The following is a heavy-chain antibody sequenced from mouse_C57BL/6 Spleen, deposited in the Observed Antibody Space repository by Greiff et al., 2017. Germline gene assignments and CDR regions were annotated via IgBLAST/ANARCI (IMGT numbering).Heavy chain of an antibody. J-gene: IGHJ2*01. CDR3: ARTGGNGYLNY. Sequence: EVKLQQSGPELVKPGASVKISCKASGYTFTDYYMNWVQQSHGKSLEWIGDINPNNGGTSYNQKFKGKATLTVDKSSSTANMELRSLTSEDSAVYYCARTGGNGYLNYWGQGTTLTVSS. D-gene: IGHD1-1*02. CDR1: GYTFTDYY. V-gene: IGHV1-26*01. CDR2: INPNNGGT.